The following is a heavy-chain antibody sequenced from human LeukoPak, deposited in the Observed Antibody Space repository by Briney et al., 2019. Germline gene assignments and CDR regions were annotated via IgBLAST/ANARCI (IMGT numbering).Heavy chain of an antibody. Sequence: SETLSLTCAVYGGSFSGYYWSWIRQPPGKGLEWIGEINHSGSTNYNPSLKSRVTISVDTSKNQFSLKPSSVTAADTAVYYCARGGGSDIVVVPAANNWFDPWGQGTLVTVSS. D-gene: IGHD2-2*01. CDR2: INHSGST. J-gene: IGHJ5*02. CDR3: ARGGGSDIVVVPAANNWFDP. V-gene: IGHV4-34*01. CDR1: GGSFSGYY.